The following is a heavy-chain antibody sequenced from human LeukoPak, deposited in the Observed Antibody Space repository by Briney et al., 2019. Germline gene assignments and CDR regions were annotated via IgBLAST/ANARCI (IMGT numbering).Heavy chain of an antibody. J-gene: IGHJ4*02. CDR1: GVSISSYY. D-gene: IGHD1-26*01. CDR3: AREGNRSSDSSASYPLDY. CDR2: FHYAGST. Sequence: SETLSLTCTVSGVSISSYYWSWIRQPPGKGLEWIGYFHYAGSTNYNPSLKSRVTISVDTSKNQFSLMLSSVTAADTAVYYCAREGNRSSDSSASYPLDYWGQGTLVTVSS. V-gene: IGHV4-59*12.